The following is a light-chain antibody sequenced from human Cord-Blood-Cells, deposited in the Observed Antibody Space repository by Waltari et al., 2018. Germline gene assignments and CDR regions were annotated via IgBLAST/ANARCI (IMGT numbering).Light chain of an antibody. V-gene: IGLV2-11*01. CDR3: CSYAGSYTFVV. CDR2: DVS. CDR1: SSDVGGYNY. J-gene: IGLJ2*01. Sequence: QSALTQPRSVSGSPGQSVTISCTGTSSDVGGYNYVPWYQQHPGKAPKLMIYDVSKRPSGVPVRFSGSKSGTTASLTISGLQAEDEADYYCCSYAGSYTFVVFGGGTKLTVL.